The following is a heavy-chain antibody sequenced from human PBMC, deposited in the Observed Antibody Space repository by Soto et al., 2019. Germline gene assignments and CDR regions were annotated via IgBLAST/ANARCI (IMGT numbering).Heavy chain of an antibody. D-gene: IGHD5-12*01. CDR1: GFTFSIYS. CDR2: ITSSGSAI. CDR3: TRGYTGYAQAGLDS. J-gene: IGHJ4*02. Sequence: EVQLVESGGGLVQPGGSLRLSCAASGFTFSIYSMNWVRQAPGKGLEWVSDITSSGSAIYYADTVKGRFTISRDNAKNSLYLQMNSLRDEDTAVYYCTRGYTGYAQAGLDSWGQGTLVTVSA. V-gene: IGHV3-48*02.